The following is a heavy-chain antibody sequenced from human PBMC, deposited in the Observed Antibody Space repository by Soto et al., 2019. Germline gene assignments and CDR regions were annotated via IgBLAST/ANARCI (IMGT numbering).Heavy chain of an antibody. J-gene: IGHJ6*03. CDR1: GGSISSSSYY. CDR2: IYYSGST. Sequence: PSETLSLTCTVSGGSISSSSYYWGWIRQPPGKGLEWIGSIYYSGSTYYNPSLKSRVTISVDTSKNQFSLKLSSVTAADTAVYYCARHRGPRITGTTRYYYYYYMDVWGKGTTVTVSS. CDR3: ARHRGPRITGTTRYYYYYYMDV. V-gene: IGHV4-39*01. D-gene: IGHD1-7*01.